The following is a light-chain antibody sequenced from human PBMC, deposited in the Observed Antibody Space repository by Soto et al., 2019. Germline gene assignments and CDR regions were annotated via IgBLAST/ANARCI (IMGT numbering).Light chain of an antibody. CDR3: HQTYDTLWT. J-gene: IGKJ1*01. V-gene: IGKV1-39*01. CDR1: QTVTRY. Sequence: DIQLTQFPSFLSASVGDRVTITCRASQTVTRYLHWFQQKPGKAPKLVIFGATNLQTGVSSRFTGSGSGTDFTLTISGLQLEDFATYYCHQTYDTLWTFGQGTKV. CDR2: GAT.